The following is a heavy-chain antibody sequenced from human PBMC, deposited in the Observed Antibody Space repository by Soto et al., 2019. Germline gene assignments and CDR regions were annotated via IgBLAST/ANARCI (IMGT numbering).Heavy chain of an antibody. D-gene: IGHD2-15*01. CDR1: GFTFSSYG. V-gene: IGHV3-33*01. Sequence: QVQLVESGGGVVQPGRSLRLSCAASGFTFSSYGMHWVRQAPGKGLEWVAVIWYDGSNKYYVDSVKGRFTISRDNSKNTLYLQMNSLRAEDTAVYYCARDLVVVAATVLDYWGQGTLVTVSS. CDR2: IWYDGSNK. CDR3: ARDLVVVAATVLDY. J-gene: IGHJ4*02.